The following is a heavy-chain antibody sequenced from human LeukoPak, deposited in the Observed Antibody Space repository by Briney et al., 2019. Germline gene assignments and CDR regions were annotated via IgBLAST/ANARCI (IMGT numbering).Heavy chain of an antibody. D-gene: IGHD3-10*01. CDR1: GFTFGSYA. V-gene: IGHV3-23*01. J-gene: IGHJ4*02. CDR3: AKVSGFGETHLDY. Sequence: PGGSLRLSCAASGFTFGSYAMSWVRQAPGKGLEWVSTISGSGGSTYYADSVKGRFTISRDNSKNTLYLQMNSLRAEDTAVYYCAKVSGFGETHLDYWGQGTLVTVSS. CDR2: ISGSGGST.